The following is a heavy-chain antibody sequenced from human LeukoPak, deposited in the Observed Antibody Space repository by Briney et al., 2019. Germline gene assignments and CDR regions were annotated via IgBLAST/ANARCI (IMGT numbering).Heavy chain of an antibody. Sequence: GGSLRLSCAASGFTFSDYGMHWVRQAPGKGLEWVAFIRYDGNNKYYADSVKGRFTISRDNSKNTLYLQMNSLRAEDTAVYYCAKDRSGSYYSFDYWGQGTLVTVSS. CDR1: GFTFSDYG. CDR3: AKDRSGSYYSFDY. D-gene: IGHD1-26*01. J-gene: IGHJ4*02. CDR2: IRYDGNNK. V-gene: IGHV3-30*02.